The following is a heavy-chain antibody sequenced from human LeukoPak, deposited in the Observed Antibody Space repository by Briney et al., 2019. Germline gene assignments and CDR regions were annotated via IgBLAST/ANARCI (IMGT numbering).Heavy chain of an antibody. J-gene: IGHJ4*02. Sequence: SETLSLTCTVSGGSISSYYWSWIRQPPGKGLEWIGYIYYSGSTNYNPSLKSRVTISVDTSKNQFSLKLSSVTAADTAVYYCARELVGATVPDYWGQGTLVTVSS. V-gene: IGHV4-59*01. D-gene: IGHD1-26*01. CDR3: ARELVGATVPDY. CDR1: GGSISSYY. CDR2: IYYSGST.